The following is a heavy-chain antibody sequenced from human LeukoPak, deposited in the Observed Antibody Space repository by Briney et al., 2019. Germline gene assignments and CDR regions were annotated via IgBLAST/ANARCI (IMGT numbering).Heavy chain of an antibody. Sequence: SGTLSLTCAVYGGSFSGYYWSWIRQPPGKGLEWIGEINHSGSTNYNPSLKSRVTISVDTSKNQFSLKLSSVTAADTAVYYCARVRCGGDCYYYYYYCGMDVWGQGTTVTVSS. CDR2: INHSGST. V-gene: IGHV4-34*01. CDR1: GGSFSGYY. J-gene: IGHJ6*02. D-gene: IGHD2-21*02. CDR3: ARVRCGGDCYYYYYYCGMDV.